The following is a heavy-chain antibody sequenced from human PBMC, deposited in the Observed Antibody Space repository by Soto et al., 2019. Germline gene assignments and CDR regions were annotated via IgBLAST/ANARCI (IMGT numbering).Heavy chain of an antibody. J-gene: IGHJ4*02. CDR3: ARGGWELLTVDY. V-gene: IGHV1-2*04. Sequence: QVQLVQSGAEVKKPGASVKVSCKASGYTFTGYYMHWVRQAPGQGLEWMGWINPNSGGTNYAQKLQGWVTMTRDTSISTAYMVLSRLRSDDTAVYYCARGGWELLTVDYWGQGTLVTVSS. CDR2: INPNSGGT. D-gene: IGHD1-26*01. CDR1: GYTFTGYY.